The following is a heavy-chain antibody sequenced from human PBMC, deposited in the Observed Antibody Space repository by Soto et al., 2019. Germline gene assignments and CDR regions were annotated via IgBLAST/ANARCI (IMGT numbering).Heavy chain of an antibody. V-gene: IGHV4-38-2*01. CDR1: GYSISSVYY. D-gene: IGHD6-19*01. CDR2: LYHSGGT. J-gene: IGHJ4*02. CDR3: AGTASYSSGLDY. Sequence: TLSLPCAVSGYSISSVYYWAWIRQPPGKGLEYIGSLYHSGGTFYNPSLKSRLTLLRDTSRSQFSLQLSSVTAADTAVYYCAGTASYSSGLDYWGRGTLVTVSS.